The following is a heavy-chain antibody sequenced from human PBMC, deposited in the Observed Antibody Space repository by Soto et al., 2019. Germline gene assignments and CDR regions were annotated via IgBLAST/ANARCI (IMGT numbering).Heavy chain of an antibody. V-gene: IGHV3-30*18. Sequence: PGGSLRLSCAASGFTFSSYGMHWVRQAPGKGLEWVAVISYDGSNKYYADSVKGRFTISRDDSKNTLYLQMNSLRAEDTAVYSCANPVQWLVGFDYWGPGTLVTVSS. CDR2: ISYDGSNK. J-gene: IGHJ4*02. CDR3: ANPVQWLVGFDY. CDR1: GFTFSSYG. D-gene: IGHD6-19*01.